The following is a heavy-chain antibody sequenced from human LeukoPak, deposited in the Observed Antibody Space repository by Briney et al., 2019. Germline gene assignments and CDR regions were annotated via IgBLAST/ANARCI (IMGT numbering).Heavy chain of an antibody. D-gene: IGHD2-15*01. V-gene: IGHV5-51*01. J-gene: IGHJ5*02. CDR2: IYPADSDI. CDR1: GYSITNYW. Sequence: GESLKISCKGSGYSITNYWIAWVRQMPGKGLEWMGIIYPADSDIRYSPSFQGQVTISADKSISTAYLQWSSLKASDTAMYYCARQEYCSGGSCYTWFDPWGQGTLVTVSS. CDR3: ARQEYCSGGSCYTWFDP.